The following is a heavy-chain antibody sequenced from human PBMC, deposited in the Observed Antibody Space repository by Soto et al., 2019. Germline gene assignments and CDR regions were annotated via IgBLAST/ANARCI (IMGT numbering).Heavy chain of an antibody. D-gene: IGHD7-27*01. V-gene: IGHV3-11*01. Sequence: QVQLVESGGGLVKPGESLRLSCAASGFTFSDYYMTWIRQAPGGGLECVSYITGSGDTIYYADSVKGRFTISRDNAKNSLDRQMSSRRADDTAVYYGARGNWGFDYWGQGSLVTVSS. J-gene: IGHJ4*02. CDR2: ITGSGDTI. CDR1: GFTFSDYY. CDR3: ARGNWGFDY.